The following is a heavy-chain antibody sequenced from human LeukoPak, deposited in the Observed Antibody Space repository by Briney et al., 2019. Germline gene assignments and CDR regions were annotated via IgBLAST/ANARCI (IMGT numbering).Heavy chain of an antibody. Sequence: GGSLRLSCAVSGFTFSSYAMHWVRQAPGKGLEWVAVISYDGSNKYYADSVKGRFTISRDNSKNTLYLQMNSLRAEDTAVYYCARDPAIVGAIESPIYFDYWGQGTLVTVSS. CDR3: ARDPAIVGAIESPIYFDY. V-gene: IGHV3-30-3*01. CDR1: GFTFSSYA. J-gene: IGHJ4*02. D-gene: IGHD1-26*01. CDR2: ISYDGSNK.